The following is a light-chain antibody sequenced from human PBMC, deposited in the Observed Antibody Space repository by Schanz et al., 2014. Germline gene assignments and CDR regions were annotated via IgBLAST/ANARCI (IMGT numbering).Light chain of an antibody. CDR2: KAS. CDR3: LQHNNYPYT. CDR1: QSISNW. J-gene: IGKJ2*01. V-gene: IGKV1-5*03. Sequence: DIQMTQSPSTLSASVGDRVTITCRASQSISNWLAWYQQKPGKAPKVLIYKASSLESGVPSRFSGSGSGTEFTLAISSLQTDDFATYHCLQHNNYPYTFGQGTKLEIK.